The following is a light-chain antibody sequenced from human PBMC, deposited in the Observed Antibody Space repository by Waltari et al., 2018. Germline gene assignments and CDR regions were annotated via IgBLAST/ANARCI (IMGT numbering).Light chain of an antibody. V-gene: IGKV3-11*01. CDR1: QSVDDY. CDR2: DAS. CDR3: QQRRNWPPT. J-gene: IGKJ1*01. Sequence: VLTQSPATLSLSPGERATLSCRASQSVDDYMAWYQTKPGQSPRLLIYDASNRATGFPLRFSGSGFGTDFTLTISSLEPDDFAHYYCQQRRNWPPTFGQGTKVEIK.